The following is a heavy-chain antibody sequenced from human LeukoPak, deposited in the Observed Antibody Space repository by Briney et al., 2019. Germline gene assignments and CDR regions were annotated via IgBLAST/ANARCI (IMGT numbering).Heavy chain of an antibody. V-gene: IGHV1-2*02. Sequence: GASVKVSCKASGYTFTGYYMHWVRQAPGQGREWMGWINPNSGGTNYAQKFQGRVTMTRDTSISTAYMELSRLRSDDTAVYYCARGGYDFWSGIFDYWGQGTLVTVSS. CDR2: INPNSGGT. CDR1: GYTFTGYY. CDR3: ARGGYDFWSGIFDY. J-gene: IGHJ4*02. D-gene: IGHD3-3*01.